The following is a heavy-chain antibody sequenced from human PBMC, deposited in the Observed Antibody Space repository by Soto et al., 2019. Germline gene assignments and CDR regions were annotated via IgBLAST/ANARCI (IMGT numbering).Heavy chain of an antibody. Sequence: SETLSLTCTVSGGSISSGDYYWSWIRQPPGKGLEWIGYIYYSGSTYYNPSLKSRVTISVDTSKNQFSLKLSSVTAADTAVYYCARARVVVAATVGPSNWFDPWGQGTLVTVSS. J-gene: IGHJ5*02. CDR3: ARARVVVAATVGPSNWFDP. CDR1: GGSISSGDYY. D-gene: IGHD2-15*01. CDR2: IYYSGST. V-gene: IGHV4-30-4*01.